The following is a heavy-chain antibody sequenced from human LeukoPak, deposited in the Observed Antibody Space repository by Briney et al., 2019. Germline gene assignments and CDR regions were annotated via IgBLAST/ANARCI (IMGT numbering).Heavy chain of an antibody. CDR1: GYRFTSYW. D-gene: IGHD2-15*01. J-gene: IGHJ4*02. CDR2: IYPGDSDT. CDR3: GRGGYYSGGIFYYYFDY. Sequence: GESLKISCKGSGYRFTSYWIGWVRQTPGKGLEWMGIIYPGDSDTRYSPSFQGQVTISADKSISTAYLQWSSLKASDTAMYYCGRGGYYSGGIFYYYFDYWGQGTLVTVSS. V-gene: IGHV5-51*01.